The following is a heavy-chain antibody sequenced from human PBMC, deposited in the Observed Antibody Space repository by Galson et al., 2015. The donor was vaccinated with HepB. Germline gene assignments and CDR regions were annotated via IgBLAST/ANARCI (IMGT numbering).Heavy chain of an antibody. CDR2: INPSGGST. D-gene: IGHD3-22*01. Sequence: SVKVSCKASGYTFTSYYMHWVRQAPGQGLEWMGIINPSGGSTSYAQKFQGRVTMTRDTSTSTVYMELSSLRSEDTAVYYCARDGVTRPYYYDSSGHNPDYWGQGTLVTVSS. CDR1: GYTFTSYY. CDR3: ARDGVTRPYYYDSSGHNPDY. V-gene: IGHV1-46*03. J-gene: IGHJ4*02.